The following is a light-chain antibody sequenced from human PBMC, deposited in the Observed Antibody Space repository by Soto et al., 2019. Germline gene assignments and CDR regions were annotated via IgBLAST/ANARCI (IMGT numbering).Light chain of an antibody. V-gene: IGKV3D-15*02. J-gene: IGKJ1*01. Sequence: EIVMTQSPATLSVSPGERATLSCRASQSVGSDLAWYQQKPGQAPRLVIYNGSSRATAIPDRFSGSGSGTGFSLTITRLEPEDFAVYYCQQYLNSPWTFGQGTKVDIK. CDR1: QSVGSD. CDR3: QQYLNSPWT. CDR2: NGS.